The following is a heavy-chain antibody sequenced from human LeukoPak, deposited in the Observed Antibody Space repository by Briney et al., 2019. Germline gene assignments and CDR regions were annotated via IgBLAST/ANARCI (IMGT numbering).Heavy chain of an antibody. CDR1: GFTFRSNG. CDR3: AREVTMVRGVPPDYYYYYMDV. V-gene: IGHV3-21*01. J-gene: IGHJ6*03. Sequence: GGSLRLSCAASGFTFRSNGMNWVRQAPGKGLEWVSSISSSSYIYYADSVKGRFTISRDNAKNSLYLQMNSLRAEDTAVYYCAREVTMVRGVPPDYYYYYMDVWGKGTTVTISS. CDR2: ISSSSYI. D-gene: IGHD3-10*01.